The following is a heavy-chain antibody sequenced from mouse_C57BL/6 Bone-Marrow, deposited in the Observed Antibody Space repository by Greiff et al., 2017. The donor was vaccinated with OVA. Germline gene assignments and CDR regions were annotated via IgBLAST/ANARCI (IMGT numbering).Heavy chain of an antibody. V-gene: IGHV1-52*01. J-gene: IGHJ2*01. CDR3: AIKDY. CDR2: IDPSDSET. Sequence: QVQLQQSGPELVKPGASVKISCKASGYAFSSSWMNWVKQRPIQGLEWIGNIDPSDSETHYNQKFKDKATLTVDKSSSTAYMQLSSLTSEDSAVYYCAIKDYWGQGTTLTVSS. CDR1: GYAFSSSW.